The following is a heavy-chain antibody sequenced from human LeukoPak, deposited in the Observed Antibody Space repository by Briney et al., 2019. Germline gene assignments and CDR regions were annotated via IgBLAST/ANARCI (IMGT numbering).Heavy chain of an antibody. CDR1: GFTFSSYG. CDR3: ARPLVSSWFPFEY. V-gene: IGHV3-33*01. D-gene: IGHD6-13*01. CDR2: IWNDGSNK. J-gene: IGHJ4*02. Sequence: PGGSLRLSCAASGFTFSSYGMHWVRQAPGKGLERVAVIWNDGSNKYYADSVKGRFTISGDNSKNTLYLQMNSLRPEDTAVYYCARPLVSSWFPFEYWGQGTLVPVSS.